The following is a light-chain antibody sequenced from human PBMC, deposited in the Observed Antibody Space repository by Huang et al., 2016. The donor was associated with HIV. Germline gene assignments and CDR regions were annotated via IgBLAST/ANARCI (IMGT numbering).Light chain of an antibody. CDR2: GVS. CDR3: QQYNNWPRT. CDR1: QSVSSN. Sequence: EVVMTQSPATLSVSPGEGATLSCRASQSVSSNLAWFQQKHGQPPRLLSYGVSTRAAGVPARFSGSGSGTEFTLTISSLQSEDFAVYYCQQYNNWPRTFGRGTRVEI. J-gene: IGKJ1*01. V-gene: IGKV3-15*01.